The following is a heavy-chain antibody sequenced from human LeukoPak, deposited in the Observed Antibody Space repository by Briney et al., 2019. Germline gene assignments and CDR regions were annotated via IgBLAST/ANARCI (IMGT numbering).Heavy chain of an antibody. CDR1: GFTFSGSA. V-gene: IGHV3-73*01. CDR3: TRLAYYDFWSGSPDAFDI. D-gene: IGHD3-3*01. Sequence: PGGSLRLSCAASGFTFSGSAMHWVRQASGKGLEWVGRIRSKANSCATAYAASVKGRFTISRDDSKNTAYLQMNSLRTEDTAVYYCTRLAYYDFWSGSPDAFDIWGQGTMVTVSS. CDR2: IRSKANSCAT. J-gene: IGHJ3*02.